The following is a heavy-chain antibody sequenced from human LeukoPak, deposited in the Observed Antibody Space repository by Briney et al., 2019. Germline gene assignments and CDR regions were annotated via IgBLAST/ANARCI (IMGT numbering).Heavy chain of an antibody. V-gene: IGHV3-23*01. Sequence: PGGSLRLSCAASQFTFSSYAMSWVRQAPGKGLEWVSGISSIGGSTVYADSVQGRFTISRDNSKNALYLQMNSLRAEDTAVYYCAKDQYSGLGSYSWAPFDYWGQGTLVTVSS. CDR1: QFTFSSYA. J-gene: IGHJ4*02. CDR3: AKDQYSGLGSYSWAPFDY. CDR2: ISSIGGST. D-gene: IGHD3-10*01.